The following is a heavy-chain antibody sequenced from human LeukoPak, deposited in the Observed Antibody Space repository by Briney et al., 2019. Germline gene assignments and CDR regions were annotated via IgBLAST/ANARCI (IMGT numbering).Heavy chain of an antibody. Sequence: KTGGSLRLSCAASGFIFSSYSMNWVRHAPGKGLEWVSSISSSSSYIYYADSVKGRFTISRDNAKKSLYLQMNSLRAEDTAVYYCARDDSISWSFDYWGQGTLVTVSS. J-gene: IGHJ4*02. CDR1: GFIFSSYS. V-gene: IGHV3-21*01. D-gene: IGHD6-13*01. CDR3: ARDDSISWSFDY. CDR2: ISSSSSYI.